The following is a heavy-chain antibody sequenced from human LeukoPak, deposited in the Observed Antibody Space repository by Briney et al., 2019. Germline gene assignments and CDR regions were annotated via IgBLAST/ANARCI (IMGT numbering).Heavy chain of an antibody. CDR3: ARADYGSGRPAY. V-gene: IGHV3-73*01. Sequence: GGSLRLSCTASGFTFSGSAMHWVRQASGKGLEWVGRIRSKANSYATVYAASVKGRFTISRDDSKNTAYLQMNSLRAEDTAAYYCARADYGSGRPAYWGQGTLVTVSS. CDR1: GFTFSGSA. D-gene: IGHD3-10*01. J-gene: IGHJ4*02. CDR2: IRSKANSYAT.